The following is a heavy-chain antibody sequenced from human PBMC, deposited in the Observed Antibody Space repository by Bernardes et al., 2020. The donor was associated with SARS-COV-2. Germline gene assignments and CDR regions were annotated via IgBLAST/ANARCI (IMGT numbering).Heavy chain of an antibody. CDR3: ARRPINRITIFGVVIMAAWFDP. CDR2: IYYSGST. J-gene: IGHJ5*02. D-gene: IGHD3-3*01. Sequence: SEPLSLTCTVSGGSISSSSYYWGRSRQPPGKGLEWIGSIYYSGSTYYNPSLKSRVTISVDTSKNQFSLKLSSVTAADTAVYYCARRPINRITIFGVVIMAAWFDPWGQGTLVTVSS. V-gene: IGHV4-39*01. CDR1: GGSISSSSYY.